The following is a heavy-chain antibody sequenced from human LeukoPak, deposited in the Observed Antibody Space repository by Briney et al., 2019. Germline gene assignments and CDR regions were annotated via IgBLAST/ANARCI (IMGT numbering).Heavy chain of an antibody. CDR3: VRSGGHSGGY. CDR1: GGSISGFY. D-gene: IGHD4-23*01. CDR2: IYGSGST. V-gene: IGHV4-59*08. J-gene: IGHJ4*02. Sequence: SETLSLTYTVSGGSISGFYWSWIRQPPGKGLEWIGYIYGSGSTSYNPSLKSRVTISGDTSKNQFSLKLSSVTAADTAIYYCVRSGGHSGGYWGQGTLVTVSS.